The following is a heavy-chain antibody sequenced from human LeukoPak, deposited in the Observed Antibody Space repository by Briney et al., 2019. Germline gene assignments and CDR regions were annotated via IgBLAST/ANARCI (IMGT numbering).Heavy chain of an antibody. CDR2: ISYDATNE. CDR3: AKDQDVAAAGTWCSIDY. D-gene: IGHD6-13*01. V-gene: IGHV3-30*09. Sequence: GGSLRLSCAASGFTFSSYAMHWVRQAPGKGLEWVAVISYDATNEYYTDSVKGRFAISRDNSRNTLYLQMNSLRAEDTAVYYCAKDQDVAAAGTWCSIDYWGQGTLVAVSS. CDR1: GFTFSSYA. J-gene: IGHJ4*02.